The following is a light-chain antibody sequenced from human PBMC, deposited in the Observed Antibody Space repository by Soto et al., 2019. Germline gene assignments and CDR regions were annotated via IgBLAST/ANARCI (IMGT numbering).Light chain of an antibody. CDR1: SSNIGINY. V-gene: IGLV1-51*01. J-gene: IGLJ3*02. CDR3: GTWDTGLTTTWV. CDR2: DNN. Sequence: QAVVTQPPSVSAAPGQRVTISCSGSSSNIGINYVSWYRQVPGAAPKLLIYDNNKRPSGIPDRFSGSKSDTSATLDITGLQTGDEATYYCGTWDTGLTTTWVFGGGTKVTVL.